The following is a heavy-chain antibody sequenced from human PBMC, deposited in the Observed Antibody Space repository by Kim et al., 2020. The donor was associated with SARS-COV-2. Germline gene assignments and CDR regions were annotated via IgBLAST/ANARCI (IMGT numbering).Heavy chain of an antibody. J-gene: IGHJ4*02. Sequence: SVKVSCKASGGTFSSYAISWVRQAPGQGLEWMGGIIPIFGTANYAQKFQGRVTITADESTSTAYMELSSLRSEDTAVYYCAAEIVVVPAASGAVAGTFDYWGQGTLVTVSS. V-gene: IGHV1-69*13. CDR3: AAEIVVVPAASGAVAGTFDY. CDR1: GGTFSSYA. CDR2: IIPIFGTA. D-gene: IGHD2-2*01.